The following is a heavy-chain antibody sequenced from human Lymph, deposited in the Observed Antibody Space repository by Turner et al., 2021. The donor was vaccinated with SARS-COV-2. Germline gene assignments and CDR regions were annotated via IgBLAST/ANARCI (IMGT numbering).Heavy chain of an antibody. J-gene: IGHJ6*02. D-gene: IGHD3-3*01. CDR1: VFTFSSYG. CDR2: ISYDGRNK. Sequence: QVQPLEFGGGVVQPGRSLRLSGAASVFTFSSYGMHWVRQATGKGLEWVAVISYDGRNKYYADSVKGRFTSSRDNTKKTLYLQMNSLRAEDTAVYYCAKVRSIFGVVIGGMDVWGQETTVTVSS. CDR3: AKVRSIFGVVIGGMDV. V-gene: IGHV3-30*18.